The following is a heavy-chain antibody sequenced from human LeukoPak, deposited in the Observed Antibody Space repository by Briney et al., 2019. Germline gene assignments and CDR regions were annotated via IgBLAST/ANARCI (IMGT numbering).Heavy chain of an antibody. V-gene: IGHV3-30*02. D-gene: IGHD6-13*01. CDR1: GFTFSSYG. CDR2: ILYDGSTK. CDR3: VKLKAASGTGYDIFDI. Sequence: GGSLRLSCAASGFTFSSYGMHWVRQAPGKGMEWVAFILYDGSTKDYADSLKGRFTISRDNSRNTLYLQTSSLRTEDTAVYYCVKLKAASGTGYDIFDIWGHGTMVTVSS. J-gene: IGHJ3*02.